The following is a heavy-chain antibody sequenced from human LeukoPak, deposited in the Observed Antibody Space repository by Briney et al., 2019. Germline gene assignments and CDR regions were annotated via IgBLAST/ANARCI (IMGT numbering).Heavy chain of an antibody. CDR1: GGTFSSYA. Sequence: SVKVSCKASGGTFSSYAISWVRQAPGQGLEWMGGIILIFGTANYAQKFQGRVTITADESTSTVYMEVSSLRSEDTAVYFCARDSEVRRNLWHYWGQGTLVTVSS. CDR2: IILIFGTA. CDR3: ARDSEVRRNLWHY. J-gene: IGHJ4*02. D-gene: IGHD3-10*01. V-gene: IGHV1-69*13.